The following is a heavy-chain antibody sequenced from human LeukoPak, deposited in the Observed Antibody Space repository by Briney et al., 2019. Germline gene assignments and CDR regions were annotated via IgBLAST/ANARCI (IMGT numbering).Heavy chain of an antibody. CDR2: IHPSGTL. Sequence: PSQTLSLTCTVSGASFSSGDQYWNWIRQSPGKGLEWIGSIHPSGTLYSNPSLESRVTISIDRPKNQFSLNLNSVTAADTAVYFCSRGLDSRKLGYWGQGTLVTVSS. J-gene: IGHJ4*02. V-gene: IGHV4-31*03. CDR3: SRGLDSRKLGY. CDR1: GASFSSGDQY. D-gene: IGHD3-22*01.